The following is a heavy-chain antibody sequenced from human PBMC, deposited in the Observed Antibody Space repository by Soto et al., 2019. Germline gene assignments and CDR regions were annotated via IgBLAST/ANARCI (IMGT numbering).Heavy chain of an antibody. CDR3: ARRVGGSSPLYWDFDY. J-gene: IGHJ4*02. V-gene: IGHV5-51*01. CDR2: IYPGDSDT. Sequence: GESLKISCKGSGYSFTSYXIGWVRQMPGKGLEWMGIIYPGDSDTRYSPSFQGQVTISAGKSISTAYLQWSSLKASDTAMYYCARRVGGSSPLYWDFDYWGQGTLVTVSS. D-gene: IGHD6-6*01. CDR1: GYSFTSYX.